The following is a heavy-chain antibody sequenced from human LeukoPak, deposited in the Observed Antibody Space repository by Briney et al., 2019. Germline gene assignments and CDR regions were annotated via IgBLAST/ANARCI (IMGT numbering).Heavy chain of an antibody. CDR3: ARGGPILTYSGSYYPKNFDY. J-gene: IGHJ4*02. Sequence: GSSVKVSCKASGGTFGSYAISWVRQAPGQGLEWMGGIIPIFGTANYAQKLQGRVTITTDESTSTAYMELSSLRSEDTAVYYCARGGPILTYSGSYYPKNFDYWGQGTLVTVSS. V-gene: IGHV1-69*05. CDR2: IIPIFGTA. D-gene: IGHD1-26*01. CDR1: GGTFGSYA.